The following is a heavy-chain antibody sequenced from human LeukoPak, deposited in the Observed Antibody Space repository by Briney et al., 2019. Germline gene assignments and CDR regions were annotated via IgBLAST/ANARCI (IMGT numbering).Heavy chain of an antibody. Sequence: SETLSLTCTVSGDSINSHYWSWIRQPAGKGLEWIGRIYTSGSTNYNPSLKSRVTMSVDTSKNQFSLKLSSVTAADTAVYYCARFGAWEYYYGSGSYRQDAFDTWGQGTMVTVSS. CDR2: IYTSGST. CDR1: GDSINSHY. D-gene: IGHD3-10*01. CDR3: ARFGAWEYYYGSGSYRQDAFDT. J-gene: IGHJ3*02. V-gene: IGHV4-4*07.